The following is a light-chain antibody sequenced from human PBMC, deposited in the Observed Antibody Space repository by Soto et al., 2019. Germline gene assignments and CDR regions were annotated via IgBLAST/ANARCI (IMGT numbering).Light chain of an antibody. CDR3: KAYSFANTMGV. J-gene: IGLJ3*02. CDR2: EVA. CDR1: DSDIGDNNY. V-gene: IGLV2-14*01. Sequence: QSALTQPASVSGSPGQSITISCTGTDSDIGDNNYVSWYQQYPGRAPKLMIYEVANRPSGVSDRFSGSKSGNTASLTILGFGAEDEADYYCKAYSFANTMGVFGGGTKVTVL.